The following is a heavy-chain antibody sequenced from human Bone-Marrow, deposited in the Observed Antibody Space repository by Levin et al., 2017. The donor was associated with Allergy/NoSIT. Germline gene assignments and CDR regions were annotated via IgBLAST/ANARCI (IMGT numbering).Heavy chain of an antibody. J-gene: IGHJ4*02. CDR2: IDNGGSTT. Sequence: PGESLKISCTASGFTFSYYWMHWVRQAPGKGLEWVSRIDNGGSTTNYADSVKGRFTISRDNAKNTLYLQMNSLRAEDTAVYYCASSQGYCRGGTCYADYWGQGTLVTVSS. V-gene: IGHV3-74*01. D-gene: IGHD2-15*01. CDR3: ASSQGYCRGGTCYADY. CDR1: GFTFSYYW.